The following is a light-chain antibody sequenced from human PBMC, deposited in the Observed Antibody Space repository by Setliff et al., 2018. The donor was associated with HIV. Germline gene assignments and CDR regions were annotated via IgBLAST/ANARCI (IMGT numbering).Light chain of an antibody. CDR1: SSNIGAGFD. CDR3: QSYDNSLAI. V-gene: IGLV1-40*01. J-gene: IGLJ2*01. Sequence: QSVLTQPPSVSGAPGQRVTISCTGSSSNIGAGFDVHWYQQLPGTVPKLLIFGNTNRPSGVPDRFSGSKSATSASLAIPGLQAGDEADYYCQSYDNSLAIFGGGTKVTVL. CDR2: GNT.